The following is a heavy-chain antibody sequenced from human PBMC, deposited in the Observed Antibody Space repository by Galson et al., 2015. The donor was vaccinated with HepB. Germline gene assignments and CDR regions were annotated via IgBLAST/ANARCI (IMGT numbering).Heavy chain of an antibody. D-gene: IGHD2-2*01. CDR2: INHSGST. CDR3: ARADCSSTGCRNAIGGHFDY. Sequence: SETLSLTCVVYGGSFSGYYWSWIRQPPGKGLEWIGEINHSGSTNYNPSLKSRVTISVDTSKNQFSLKLSSVTAADTAVYYCARADCSSTGCRNAIGGHFDYWGQGTLVTVSS. J-gene: IGHJ4*02. CDR1: GGSFSGYY. V-gene: IGHV4-34*01.